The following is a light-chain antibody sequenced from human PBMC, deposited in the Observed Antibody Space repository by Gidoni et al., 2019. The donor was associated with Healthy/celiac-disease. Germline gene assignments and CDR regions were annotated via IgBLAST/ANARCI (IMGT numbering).Light chain of an antibody. V-gene: IGLV2-14*03. Sequence: QSALPQPASVSGSPGQSITISCTGTSSDVGGYNYVSWYQQHPGKAPKLMMYDVSNRPSGVSNRFSGSKSGNTASLTISGLQAEDEADYYCSSYTSSSTQVVFGGGTKLTV. J-gene: IGLJ2*01. CDR1: SSDVGGYNY. CDR3: SSYTSSSTQVV. CDR2: DVS.